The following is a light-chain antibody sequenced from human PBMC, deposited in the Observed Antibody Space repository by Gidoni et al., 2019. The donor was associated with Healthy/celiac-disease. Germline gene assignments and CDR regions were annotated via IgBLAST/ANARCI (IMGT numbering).Light chain of an antibody. V-gene: IGKV3-20*01. CDR2: GAS. Sequence: DIVLTLSPGALSLSPGERATLSCRASQSVSNSYLAWYQQKPGQAPRLLIYGASSRATGIPDRFSGSGSGTDFTLTISRLEPEDFAVYYCQQYGSSPVTFXGXTKVEIK. J-gene: IGKJ4*01. CDR1: QSVSNSY. CDR3: QQYGSSPVT.